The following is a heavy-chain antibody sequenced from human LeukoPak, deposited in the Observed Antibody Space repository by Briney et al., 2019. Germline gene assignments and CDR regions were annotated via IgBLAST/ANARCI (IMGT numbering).Heavy chain of an antibody. CDR3: ARDARTIDFDY. V-gene: IGHV7-4-1*02. CDR1: GYTFTAYS. Sequence: ASVKVSCKGSGYTFTAYSINWLRQAPGQGHEWMGWISTNTGNPTYAQDFTGRFVFSLDTSVSTAYLQISSLKAEDTAVYYCARDARTIDFDYWGQGALVTVSS. CDR2: ISTNTGNP. D-gene: IGHD1-7*01. J-gene: IGHJ4*02.